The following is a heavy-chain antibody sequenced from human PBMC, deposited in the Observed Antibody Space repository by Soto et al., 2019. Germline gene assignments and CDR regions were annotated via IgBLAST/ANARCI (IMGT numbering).Heavy chain of an antibody. CDR1: GYTFTGFF. J-gene: IGHJ4*02. CDR2: INPNTGGT. CDR3: AREGIEARIPSD. D-gene: IGHD6-6*01. V-gene: IGHV1-2*02. Sequence: QVQVVQSGAEVKKPGASVKVSCKASGYTFTGFFLHWVRQAPGQGLEWLGWINPNTGGTNYAQDFQGRITMTLDTSISTASLELTSLRSDDTAVYYCAREGIEARIPSDWGQGTLVTVSS.